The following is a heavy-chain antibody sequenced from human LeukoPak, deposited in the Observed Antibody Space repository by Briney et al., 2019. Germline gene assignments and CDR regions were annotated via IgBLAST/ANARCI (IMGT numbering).Heavy chain of an antibody. CDR2: INPNSGGT. Sequence: ASVKVSCKASGYPFTGYYMHWVRQAPGQGLEWMGWINPNSGGTNYAQKFQGRVTMTRDTSISTAYMELCRLRSDDTAVYYCARDEGHIVVVPAAILGYWGQGTLVTVSS. V-gene: IGHV1-2*02. D-gene: IGHD2-2*02. CDR1: GYPFTGYY. CDR3: ARDEGHIVVVPAAILGY. J-gene: IGHJ4*02.